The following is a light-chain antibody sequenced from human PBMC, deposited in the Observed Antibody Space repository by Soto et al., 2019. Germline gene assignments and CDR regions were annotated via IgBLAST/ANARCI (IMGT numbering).Light chain of an antibody. CDR2: GAS. CDR1: QSVSSSY. Sequence: DIVLTQSPGTVSLSPGERATLSCRASQSVSSSYVAWYQQKPGQAPRLLIYGASSRATGIPDTFSGSGSGTDFTFTISRLEPEDFAVYYCQQYGSSPWTFGQGTKVEIK. J-gene: IGKJ1*01. V-gene: IGKV3-20*01. CDR3: QQYGSSPWT.